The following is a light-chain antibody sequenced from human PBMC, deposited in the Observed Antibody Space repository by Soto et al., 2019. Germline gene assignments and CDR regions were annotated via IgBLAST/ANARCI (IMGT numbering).Light chain of an antibody. J-gene: IGKJ1*01. V-gene: IGKV3-15*01. CDR2: GAS. CDR1: QSVSSN. Sequence: EIVMTQSPATLSVSPGERATLSCRASQSVSSNLAWYQQKPGQAPRLLIYGASTRATGIPARFSGSGSGTEFTLPFSSLQSEDFAVYYCQQYNNWPPMAFGQGTKVEIK. CDR3: QQYNNWPPMA.